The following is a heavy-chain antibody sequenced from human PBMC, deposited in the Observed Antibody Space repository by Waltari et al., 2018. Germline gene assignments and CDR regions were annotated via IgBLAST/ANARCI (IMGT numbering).Heavy chain of an antibody. CDR3: ARGNLYFDY. J-gene: IGHJ4*02. V-gene: IGHV6-1*01. CDR1: GETVSSNRAA. CDR2: TDYRSKWVN. Sequence: QGRLQQSGPGLVEPSQILSLTCVISGETVSSNRAAWNWIRQSPSRGLEWLGRTDYRSKWVNQYSVSVKSRITINPDTSKNQFSLQLNSVTPEDTAVYYCARGNLYFDYWGQGTLVTVSS.